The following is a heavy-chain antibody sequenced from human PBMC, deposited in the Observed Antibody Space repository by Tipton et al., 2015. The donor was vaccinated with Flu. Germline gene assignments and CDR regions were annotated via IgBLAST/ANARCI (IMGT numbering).Heavy chain of an antibody. CDR3: AKDQFVVVTAAMFDY. D-gene: IGHD2-21*02. CDR2: ISGSGGST. V-gene: IGHV3-23*01. CDR1: GFTFSSYA. J-gene: IGHJ4*02. Sequence: SLRLSCAASGFTFSSYAMSWVRQAPGKGLEWVSAISGSGGSTYYADSVKGRFTISRDNSKNTLYLQMNSLRAEDTAVYYCAKDQFVVVTAAMFDYWGQGTLVTVSS.